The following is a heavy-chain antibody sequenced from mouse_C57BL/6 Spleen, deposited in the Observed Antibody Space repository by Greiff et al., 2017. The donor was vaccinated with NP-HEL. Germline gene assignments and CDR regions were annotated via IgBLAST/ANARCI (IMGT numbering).Heavy chain of an antibody. CDR3: ARPDTTGYCDV. J-gene: IGHJ1*03. V-gene: IGHV5-6*01. CDR1: GFTFSSYG. Sequence: EVQGVESGGDLVKPGGSLKLSCAASGFTFSSYGMSWVRQTPDKRLEWVATISSGGSYTYYPDSVKGRFTISRDNAKNTLYLQMSSLKSEDTAMYYCARPDTTGYCDVWGTGTTVTVSS. CDR2: ISSGGSYT. D-gene: IGHD1-1*01.